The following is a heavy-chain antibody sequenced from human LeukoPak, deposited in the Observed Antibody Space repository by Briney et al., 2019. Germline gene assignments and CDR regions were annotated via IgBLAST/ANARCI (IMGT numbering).Heavy chain of an antibody. CDR1: GGSFSGYY. CDR3: AARRSTAQGLFDF. Sequence: PSETLSLTCAVYGGSFSGYYWSWIRQPPGKGLEWIGEINHSGSTNYNPSLKSRVTISVDTSKNQFSLKLNSVTAADTAVYYCAARRSTAQGLFDFWGQGTLVTVSS. V-gene: IGHV4-34*01. CDR2: INHSGST. D-gene: IGHD2-8*02. J-gene: IGHJ4*02.